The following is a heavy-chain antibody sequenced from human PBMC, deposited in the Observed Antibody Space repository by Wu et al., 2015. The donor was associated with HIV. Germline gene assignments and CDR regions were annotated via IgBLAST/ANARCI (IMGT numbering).Heavy chain of an antibody. Sequence: QVHLMQSGAEVKKPGASVRVSCQASGYTFTAHYIHWVRQAPGQGLEWVGMTNPSGGNTRFAQRLWGRPTMTRDTSTTTVSLSLSNLKYEDTAIYYCARERYGAVSGLSMDVWGRGTTVIVSS. CDR3: ARERYGAVSGLSMDV. D-gene: IGHD3-16*01. V-gene: IGHV1-46*04. CDR2: TNPSGGNT. CDR1: GYTFTAHY. J-gene: IGHJ6*03.